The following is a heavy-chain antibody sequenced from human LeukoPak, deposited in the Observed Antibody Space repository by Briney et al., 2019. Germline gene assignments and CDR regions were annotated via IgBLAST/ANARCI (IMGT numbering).Heavy chain of an antibody. Sequence: RGSLRLSCAASGFTVSSNYMSWVRQAPGKGLEWVSVIYSGGSTYYADSVKGRFTISRDNSKNTLYLQMNSLRAEDTAVYYCAREDGMIRNFDYWGQGTLVTVSS. J-gene: IGHJ4*02. CDR3: AREDGMIRNFDY. CDR2: IYSGGST. V-gene: IGHV3-53*01. CDR1: GFTVSSNY. D-gene: IGHD3-22*01.